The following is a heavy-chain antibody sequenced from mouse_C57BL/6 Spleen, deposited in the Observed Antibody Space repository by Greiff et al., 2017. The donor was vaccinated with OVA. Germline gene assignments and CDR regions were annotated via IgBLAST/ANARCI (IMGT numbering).Heavy chain of an antibody. CDR3: ASAVVATNAMDY. V-gene: IGHV1-69*01. CDR2: IDPSDSYT. J-gene: IGHJ4*01. Sequence: VQLQQPGAELVMPGASVKLSCTASGYTFTSYWMHWVKQRPGQGLEWIGEIDPSDSYTNYNQKVKGKSTFTVDKSSSTAYMQFSSLTSEDSAVYDCASAVVATNAMDYWGQGTSVTVSS. CDR1: GYTFTSYW. D-gene: IGHD1-1*01.